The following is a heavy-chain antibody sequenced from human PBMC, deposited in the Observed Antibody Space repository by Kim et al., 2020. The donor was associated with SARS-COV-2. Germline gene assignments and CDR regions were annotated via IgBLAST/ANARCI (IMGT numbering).Heavy chain of an antibody. CDR1: GGSISSYY. D-gene: IGHD2-15*01. CDR2: IYTSGST. V-gene: IGHV4-4*07. J-gene: IGHJ4*02. CDR3: ARGDLLHGGNDFDY. Sequence: SETLSLTCTVSGGSISSYYWSWIRQPAGKGLEWIGRIYTSGSTNYNPSLKSRVTMSVDTSKNQFSLKLSSVTAADTAVYYCARGDLLHGGNDFDYWGQGTLVTVSS.